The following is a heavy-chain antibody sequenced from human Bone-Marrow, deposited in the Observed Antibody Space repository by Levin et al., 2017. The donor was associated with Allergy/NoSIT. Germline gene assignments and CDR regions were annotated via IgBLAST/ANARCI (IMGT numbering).Heavy chain of an antibody. V-gene: IGHV3-30*18. D-gene: IGHD6-19*01. Sequence: GGSLRLSCAASGFTFSSYGMHWVRQAPGKGLEWVAVISYDGSNKYYADSVKGRFTISRDNSKNTLYLQMNSLRAEDTAVYYCAKVQIAVAGDYDAFDIWGQGTMVTVSS. J-gene: IGHJ3*02. CDR3: AKVQIAVAGDYDAFDI. CDR2: ISYDGSNK. CDR1: GFTFSSYG.